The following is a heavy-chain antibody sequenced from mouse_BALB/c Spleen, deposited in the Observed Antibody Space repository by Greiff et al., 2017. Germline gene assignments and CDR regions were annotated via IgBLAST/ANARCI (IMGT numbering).Heavy chain of an antibody. J-gene: IGHJ2*01. Sequence: EVQVVESGGGLVKPGGSLKLSCAASGFTFSSYAMSWVRQTPEKRLEWVATISSGGSYTYYPDSVKGRFSISRDNAKNTLYLQMSSLRSEDTAMYYCARWGVTTRVFDYWGQGTTLTVAS. CDR2: ISSGGSYT. CDR3: ARWGVTTRVFDY. CDR1: GFTFSSYA. D-gene: IGHD2-2*01. V-gene: IGHV5-9-3*01.